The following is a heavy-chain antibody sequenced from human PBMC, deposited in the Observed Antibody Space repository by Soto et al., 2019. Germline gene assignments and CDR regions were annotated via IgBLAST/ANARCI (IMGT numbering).Heavy chain of an antibody. CDR2: ISSSGSTI. V-gene: IGHV3-11*04. CDR1: GFTFSDYY. CDR3: AKYSSFCRGGSCYRNWFEP. J-gene: IGHJ5*02. D-gene: IGHD2-15*01. Sequence: QVQLVESGGGLVKPGGSLRLSCAASGFTFSDYYMSWIRQAPGKGLEWVSYISSSGSTIYYADSVKGRFTISRDNDKNTLDLNMNSLRAEDTGVYYCAKYSSFCRGGSCYRNWFEPWGQGTLVSVSP.